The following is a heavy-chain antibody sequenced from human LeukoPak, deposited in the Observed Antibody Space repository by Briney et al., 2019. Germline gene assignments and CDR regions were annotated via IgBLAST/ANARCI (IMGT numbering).Heavy chain of an antibody. CDR3: ARGPHYDFWSGYLTPHFDY. J-gene: IGHJ4*02. Sequence: TSETLSLTCAVYGGSFSGYYWSWIRQPPGKGLEWIGYIYYSGSTNYNPSLKSRVTISVDTSKNQFSLKLSSVTAADTAVYYCARGPHYDFWSGYLTPHFDYWGQGTLVTVSS. CDR1: GGSFSGYY. CDR2: IYYSGST. V-gene: IGHV4-59*01. D-gene: IGHD3-3*01.